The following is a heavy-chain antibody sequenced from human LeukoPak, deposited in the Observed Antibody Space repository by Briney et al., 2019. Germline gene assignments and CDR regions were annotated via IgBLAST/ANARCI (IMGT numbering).Heavy chain of an antibody. CDR2: IYHSGST. CDR1: GYSISSGYY. J-gene: IGHJ2*01. D-gene: IGHD1-26*01. V-gene: IGHV4-38-2*02. Sequence: SETLSLTCTVSGYSISSGYYWGWIRQPPGKGLEGIGRIYHSGSTNYNPSLKSRVTISVDTSKNQFSLKLSSVTAADTAVYYCARGVRGSYSSWYFDLWGRGTLVTVSS. CDR3: ARGVRGSYSSWYFDL.